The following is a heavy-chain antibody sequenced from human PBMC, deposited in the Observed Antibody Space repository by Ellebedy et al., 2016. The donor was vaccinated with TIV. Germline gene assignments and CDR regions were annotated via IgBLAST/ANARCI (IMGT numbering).Heavy chain of an antibody. J-gene: IGHJ4*02. Sequence: PGGSLRLSCAASGFLFNAYSMNWVRRAPGKGLEWVSSISDTSDHIYYADSVKGRFTISRDNSQNTVDLHMSSLRSEDTAVYYCARDKANRYLDHWGQGTLVTVSS. CDR2: ISDTSDHI. CDR1: GFLFNAYS. V-gene: IGHV3-21*01. CDR3: ARDKANRYLDH. D-gene: IGHD1-14*01.